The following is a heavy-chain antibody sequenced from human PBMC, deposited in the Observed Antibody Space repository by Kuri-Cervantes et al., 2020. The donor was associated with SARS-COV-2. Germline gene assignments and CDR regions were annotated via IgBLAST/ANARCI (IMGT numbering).Heavy chain of an antibody. CDR1: GFTFDDYG. D-gene: IGHD7-27*01. Sequence: GGSLRLSCAASGFTFDDYGMSWVRQAPGKGLEWVSGITWNGGSTGYADSVKGRFTISRDNAKNSLYLQMNSLRAEDTAVYYCARDLRLGKSLDYWGQGTLVTVSS. CDR2: ITWNGGST. J-gene: IGHJ4*02. V-gene: IGHV3-20*04. CDR3: ARDLRLGKSLDY.